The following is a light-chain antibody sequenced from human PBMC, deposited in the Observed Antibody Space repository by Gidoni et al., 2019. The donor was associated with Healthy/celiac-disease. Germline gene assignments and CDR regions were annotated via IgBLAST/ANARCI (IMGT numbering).Light chain of an antibody. J-gene: IGLJ2*01. CDR2: QDS. Sequence: SSELTPPPSVSVSPGQTASITCSGDKLGDKYACWYQQKPGQSPVLVIYQDSKRPSGIPERFSGSNSGNTATLTISGTQAMDEADYYGQAWDSSTVVFGGGTKLTVL. CDR1: KLGDKY. CDR3: QAWDSSTVV. V-gene: IGLV3-1*01.